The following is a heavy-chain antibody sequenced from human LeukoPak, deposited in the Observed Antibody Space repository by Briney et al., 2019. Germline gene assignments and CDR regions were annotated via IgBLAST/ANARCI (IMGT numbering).Heavy chain of an antibody. Sequence: GGSLRLSCAASGFTFSSYAMSWVRQAPAKGLEWVSAISGSGGSTYYADSVKGRFTISRDNSKNTLYLQMNSLRAEDTAVYYCAKASLRDSSGYHPLNWFDPWGQGTLVTVSS. D-gene: IGHD3-22*01. V-gene: IGHV3-23*01. CDR2: ISGSGGST. CDR1: GFTFSSYA. J-gene: IGHJ5*02. CDR3: AKASLRDSSGYHPLNWFDP.